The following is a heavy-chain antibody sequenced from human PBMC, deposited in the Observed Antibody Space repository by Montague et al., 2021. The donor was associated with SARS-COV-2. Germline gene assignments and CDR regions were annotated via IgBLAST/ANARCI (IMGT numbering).Heavy chain of an antibody. D-gene: IGHD4/OR15-4a*01. J-gene: IGHJ4*02. V-gene: IGHV4-4*02. CDR2: IHHSGST. CDR1: GGSISSSNW. CDR3: ARGGYGGWTRYYFDY. Sequence: SETLSLTCAVSGGSISSSNWWSWVRQPPGKGLEWIGEIHHSGSTNYNPSLKSRVTMSVDRSKNHFSLRLSSVTAADTAMYYCARGGYGGWTRYYFDYWGQGTLVTVSS.